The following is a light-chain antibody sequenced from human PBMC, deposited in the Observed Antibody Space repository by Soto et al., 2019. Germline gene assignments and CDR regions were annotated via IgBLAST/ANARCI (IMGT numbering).Light chain of an antibody. CDR3: QQYSNWPYT. CDR2: GAS. CDR1: QSVSSK. V-gene: IGKV3-15*01. Sequence: EIVMTQSPATLSLSPGERVTLSCRASQSVSSKLACYQQKPGQAPRLLIYGASIRATDIPARFSGSGSGTECTLTISRLQSEDFAIFYCQQYSNWPYTFGQGTKLEIK. J-gene: IGKJ2*01.